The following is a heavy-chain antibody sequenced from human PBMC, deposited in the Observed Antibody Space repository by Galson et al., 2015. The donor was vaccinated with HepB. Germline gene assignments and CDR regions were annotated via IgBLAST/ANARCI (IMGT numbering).Heavy chain of an antibody. V-gene: IGHV3-30*04. Sequence: SLRLSCAASGFTFSSYAMHWVRQAPGKGLEWVGSISYDGNNKFYADSVKGRFTISRDNSKNTLSVEMSSLRTEDTGVYYCVKVSGEIIVSDPFDLWGQGTLVTVSS. CDR3: VKVSGEIIVSDPFDL. D-gene: IGHD7-27*01. J-gene: IGHJ3*01. CDR1: GFTFSSYA. CDR2: ISYDGNNK.